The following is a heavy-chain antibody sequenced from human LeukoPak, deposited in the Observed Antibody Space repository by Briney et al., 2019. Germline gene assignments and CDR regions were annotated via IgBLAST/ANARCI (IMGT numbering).Heavy chain of an antibody. D-gene: IGHD7-27*01. J-gene: IGHJ4*02. CDR1: GYSSPTFW. CDR3: ARPNGGRLWAWYFDY. V-gene: IGHV5-51*01. CDR2: FYPGDSDT. Sequence: GESLEISCKASGYSSPTFWIGWVRQTPGKGREWMGFFYPGDSDTRYSPSFQGQVTISADKSICSNSLQWRSLKASDTAMYYCARPNGGRLWAWYFDYWGQGTPVTVSS.